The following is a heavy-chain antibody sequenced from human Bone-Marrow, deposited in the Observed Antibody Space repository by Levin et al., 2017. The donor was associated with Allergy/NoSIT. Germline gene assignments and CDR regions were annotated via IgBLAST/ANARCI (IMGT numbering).Heavy chain of an antibody. D-gene: IGHD1-26*01. Sequence: GGSLRLSCAASGVTLRRNWMSWVRQAPGRGLEWVANINQDGSEKWYVDSVKGRFTISRDNAKNTLYLQVNSLRAEDTALYYCARERVPSGTYSGYFDSWGRGTLVTVSS. V-gene: IGHV3-7*01. J-gene: IGHJ4*02. CDR2: INQDGSEK. CDR1: GVTLRRNW. CDR3: ARERVPSGTYSGYFDS.